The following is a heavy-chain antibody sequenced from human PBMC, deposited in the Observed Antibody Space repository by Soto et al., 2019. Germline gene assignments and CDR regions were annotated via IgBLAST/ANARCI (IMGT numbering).Heavy chain of an antibody. CDR3: AKGKTSGWYYFDY. Sequence: GGSLRLSCAASGFTFSNFAMSWVRQAPGRGLEWVSGISASGRDTYYADSVKDRFTVSRDNSKNTLYLQMNSLRAEDTAIYYCAKGKTSGWYYFDYWGQGALVTVSS. J-gene: IGHJ4*02. V-gene: IGHV3-23*01. CDR2: ISASGRDT. CDR1: GFTFSNFA. D-gene: IGHD6-19*01.